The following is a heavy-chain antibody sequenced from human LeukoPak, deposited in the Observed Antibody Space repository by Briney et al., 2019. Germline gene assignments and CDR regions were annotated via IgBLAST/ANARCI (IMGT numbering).Heavy chain of an antibody. Sequence: SQTLSLACTVSGGSISSGGYYWSWIRQHPGKGLEWIGYIYYSGSTYYNPSLKSRVTISVDTSKNQFSLKLSSVTAADTAVYYCARSRQRRSSDYYYYGMDVWGQGTTVTVSS. CDR3: ARSRQRRSSDYYYYGMDV. CDR1: GGSISSGGYY. D-gene: IGHD1-1*01. V-gene: IGHV4-31*03. CDR2: IYYSGST. J-gene: IGHJ6*02.